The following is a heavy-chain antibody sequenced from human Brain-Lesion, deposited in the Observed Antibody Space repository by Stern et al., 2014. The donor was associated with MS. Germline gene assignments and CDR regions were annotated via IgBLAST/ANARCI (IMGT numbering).Heavy chain of an antibody. CDR2: INPKSGGT. CDR1: GYTFTGYY. V-gene: IGHV1-2*04. D-gene: IGHD3-22*01. J-gene: IGHJ4*02. CDR3: ATYYYDSTGYNDF. Sequence: VQLEESGAEVKKPGASVKVSCKASGYTFTGYYMHWVRQAPGQGLEWMGWINPKSGGTNYAQKFQGWVTMTRDPSINTAYMELSRLRSDDTAVYYCATYYYDSTGYNDFWGQGTLVTVSS.